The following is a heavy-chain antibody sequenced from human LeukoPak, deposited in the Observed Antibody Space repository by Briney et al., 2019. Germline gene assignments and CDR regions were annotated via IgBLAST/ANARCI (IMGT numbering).Heavy chain of an antibody. CDR2: ISSSSSTI. CDR3: ARGMSSGRYAVDI. Sequence: PGGSLRLSCAASGFTFSTYSMNWVRQAPGKRLDWVSYISSSSSTIYYADSVKGRFTISRDSAKNSLYLQMNSLRAEDTALYYCARGMSSGRYAVDIWGQGTMVTVSS. D-gene: IGHD6-19*01. V-gene: IGHV3-48*01. CDR1: GFTFSTYS. J-gene: IGHJ3*02.